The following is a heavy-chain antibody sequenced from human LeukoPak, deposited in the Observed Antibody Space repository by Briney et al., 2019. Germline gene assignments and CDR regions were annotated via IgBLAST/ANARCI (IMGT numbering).Heavy chain of an antibody. D-gene: IGHD3-22*01. CDR3: ARFGAAAGTDYYDSSGYSVPYYFDY. J-gene: IGHJ4*02. V-gene: IGHV6-1*01. Sequence: SQTLSLTCAISGDSVSSNSAAWNWIRQSPSRGLEWLGRTYYRSKWYNDYAVSVKSRIPINPDTSKNQFSLQPNSVTPEDTAVYYCARFGAAAGTDYYDSSGYSVPYYFDYWGQGTLVTVSS. CDR2: TYYRSKWYN. CDR1: GDSVSSNSAA.